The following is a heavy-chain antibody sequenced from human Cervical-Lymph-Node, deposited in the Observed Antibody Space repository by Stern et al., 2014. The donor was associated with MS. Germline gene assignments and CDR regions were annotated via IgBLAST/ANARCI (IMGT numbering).Heavy chain of an antibody. CDR3: ARDTSSPERSDW. D-gene: IGHD1-1*01. V-gene: IGHV3-53*01. CDR1: GFTVSRDY. Sequence: EVQLEESGGGVIQPGGSLRLSCTASGFTVSRDYMTWVRQAPGKGLEWVSLITNVGSTFYTVSVKGRFTISRDDSKNTVYLHMTSLRAEDTAMYYCARDTSSPERSDWWGQGTLVTVSS. J-gene: IGHJ4*02. CDR2: ITNVGST.